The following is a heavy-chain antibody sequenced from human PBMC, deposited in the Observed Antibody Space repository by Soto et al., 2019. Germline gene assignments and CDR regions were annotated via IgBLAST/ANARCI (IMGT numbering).Heavy chain of an antibody. CDR2: INAGNGNT. Sequence: QVQLVQSGAEEKKPGASVRVSCKASGYTFTTYSIHWVRQAPGQRLEWMGWINAGNGNTKYSQNFHGRVTITRDTSXXTAYVEMSSLRSEDTAVYYCARGQYDFWSGYPEGYWGQGTLVTVSS. CDR1: GYTFTTYS. V-gene: IGHV1-3*05. D-gene: IGHD3-3*01. J-gene: IGHJ4*02. CDR3: ARGQYDFWSGYPEGY.